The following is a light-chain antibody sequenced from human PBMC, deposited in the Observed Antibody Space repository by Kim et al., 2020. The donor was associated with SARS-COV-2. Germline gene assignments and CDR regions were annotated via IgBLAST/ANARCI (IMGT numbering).Light chain of an antibody. J-gene: IGLJ2*01. CDR1: KLGDKY. CDR2: QDS. Sequence: SVSPGQTASITCSGDKLGDKYACWYQQKPGQSPVLGIYQDSKRPSGIPERFSGSNSGNTATLTISGTQAMDEADYYCQAWDSSTVVFGGGTKLTVL. CDR3: QAWDSSTVV. V-gene: IGLV3-1*01.